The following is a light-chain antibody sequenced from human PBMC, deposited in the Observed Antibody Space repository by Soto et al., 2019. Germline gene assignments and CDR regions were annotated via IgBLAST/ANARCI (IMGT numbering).Light chain of an antibody. CDR3: QPYNSYSRT. CDR1: QSIDSW. CDR2: KAS. J-gene: IGKJ1*01. V-gene: IGKV1-5*03. Sequence: DIQMTQSPSTLSASVGDRVTITCRASQSIDSWLAWYQHKPGKARKLLIFKASTLETGVPSRFSGSGSETESTLTISSLQPDDSATYYCQPYNSYSRTFGQGTKVDIK.